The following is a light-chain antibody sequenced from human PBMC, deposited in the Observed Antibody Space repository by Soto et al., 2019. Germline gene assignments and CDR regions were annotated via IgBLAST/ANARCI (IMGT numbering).Light chain of an antibody. CDR3: SSYTSSSTRV. V-gene: IGLV2-14*01. CDR2: EVS. CDR1: SSDVGRYNY. J-gene: IGLJ3*02. Sequence: QSVLTQPASVSGSPGQSITISCTGTSSDVGRYNYVSWYQQHPGKAPKLMIYEVSNRPSGVSNRFSGSKSGNTASLTISGLQAEDEAGYYCSSYTSSSTRVFGGGTKLTVL.